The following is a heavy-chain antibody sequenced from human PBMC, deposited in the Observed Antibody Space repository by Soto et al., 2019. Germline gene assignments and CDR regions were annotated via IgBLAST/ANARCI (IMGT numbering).Heavy chain of an antibody. CDR2: IWYDGTKK. V-gene: IGHV3-33*06. CDR3: AKDLVVPAATGMDV. J-gene: IGHJ6*02. CDR1: GFSFSLYG. D-gene: IGHD2-2*01. Sequence: GGSLRLSCAASGFSFSLYGMQWVRQAPGKGLDWVAVIWYDGTKKYYADSVKGRFTISRDNSKNTLYLQMNSLRAEDTAVYYCAKDLVVPAATGMDVWGQGTTVTVSS.